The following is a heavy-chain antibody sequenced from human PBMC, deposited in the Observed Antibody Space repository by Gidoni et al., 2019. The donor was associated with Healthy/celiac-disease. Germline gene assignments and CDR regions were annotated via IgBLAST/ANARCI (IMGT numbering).Heavy chain of an antibody. Sequence: EVQLLESGGGLVQPGGSLRLSCAASGFTFSSYAMSWVRQAPGKGLEWGAAISGSGGSTYYADSVKGRFTISRDNSKNTLYLQMNSLRAEDTAVYYCAKRDTGGYYYYYYGMDVWGQGTTVTVSS. CDR3: AKRDTGGYYYYYYGMDV. J-gene: IGHJ6*02. CDR2: ISGSGGST. CDR1: GFTFSSYA. V-gene: IGHV3-23*01. D-gene: IGHD3-10*01.